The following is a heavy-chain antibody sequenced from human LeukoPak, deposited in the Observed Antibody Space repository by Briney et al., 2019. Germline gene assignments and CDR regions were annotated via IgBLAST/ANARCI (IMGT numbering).Heavy chain of an antibody. CDR3: AAFDDSWSGYFSSSPYYYYVDV. Sequence: ASVKVSCKVSGHTLTALPMHWVRQPPGKGLEWMGRFDPHDDETIYARNFLGRVTMTEDTSTNAAFMELTDLRSEDTAVYYCAAFDDSWSGYFSSSPYYYYVDVWGGGTTVTVSS. J-gene: IGHJ6*03. CDR2: FDPHDDET. V-gene: IGHV1-24*01. CDR1: GHTLTALP. D-gene: IGHD3-3*01.